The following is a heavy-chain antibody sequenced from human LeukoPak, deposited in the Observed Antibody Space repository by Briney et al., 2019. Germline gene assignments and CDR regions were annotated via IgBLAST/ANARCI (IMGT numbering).Heavy chain of an antibody. J-gene: IGHJ4*02. CDR3: AKIVGETGGY. Sequence: GGSLRLSCAASGFTFSNAWMSWVRQAPGKGLEWVGRIKSKTDGGTTDYAAPVKGRFTISRDDSKNTLYLQMNSLRTDDTAVYYCAKIVGETGGYWGQGTLVTVSS. D-gene: IGHD3-3*01. CDR2: IKSKTDGGTT. CDR1: GFTFSNAW. V-gene: IGHV3-15*01.